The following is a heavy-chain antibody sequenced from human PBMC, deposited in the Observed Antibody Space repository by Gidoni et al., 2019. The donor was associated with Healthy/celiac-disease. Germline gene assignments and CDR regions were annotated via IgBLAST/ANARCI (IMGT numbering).Heavy chain of an antibody. J-gene: IGHJ6*03. V-gene: IGHV1-2*02. D-gene: IGHD1-26*01. CDR1: GYTFTGYS. Sequence: QVQLVQSGAEVKKPGASVKVSCKASGYTFTGYSMHWVRQAPGQGLEWMGWINPNSGGTNYAQKFQGRVTMTRDTSISTAYMELSRLRSDDTAVYYCARPVVGATNSADYYYYMDVWGKGTTVTVSS. CDR3: ARPVVGATNSADYYYYMDV. CDR2: INPNSGGT.